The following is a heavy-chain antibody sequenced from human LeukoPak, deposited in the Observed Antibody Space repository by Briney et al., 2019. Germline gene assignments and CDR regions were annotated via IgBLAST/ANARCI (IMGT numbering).Heavy chain of an antibody. CDR1: GFTFSNAW. J-gene: IGHJ4*02. CDR2: IKSKTDGGTT. V-gene: IGHV3-15*01. D-gene: IGHD1-1*01. CDR3: TTLPTGAAGDY. Sequence: GGSLRLSCAASGFTFSNAWMSWVRQAPGKGLEWVGRIKSKTDGGTTDYAAPVKGRFTISRDDSKNTLYLQMNSLKTEVTAVYYCTTLPTGAAGDYWGQGTLVTVSS.